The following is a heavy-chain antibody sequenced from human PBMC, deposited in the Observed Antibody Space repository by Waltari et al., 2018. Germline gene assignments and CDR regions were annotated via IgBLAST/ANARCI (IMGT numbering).Heavy chain of an antibody. CDR2: IRSKAYGGTT. J-gene: IGHJ6*03. CDR1: GFTFGDYA. Sequence: EVQLVESGGGLVQPGRSLRLSCTASGFTFGDYAMSWVRQAPGKGLEWVGFIRSKAYGGTTEYAASVKGRFTISRDDSKSIAYLQMNSLKTEDTAVYYCTSAGREADYYYYYMDVWGKGTTVTVSS. V-gene: IGHV3-49*04. D-gene: IGHD6-13*01. CDR3: TSAGREADYYYYYMDV.